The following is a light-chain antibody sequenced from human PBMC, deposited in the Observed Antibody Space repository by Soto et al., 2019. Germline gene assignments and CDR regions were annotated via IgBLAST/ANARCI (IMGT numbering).Light chain of an antibody. V-gene: IGKV3-20*01. J-gene: IGKJ1*01. CDR1: QSVSSSY. Sequence: EIELTQSPGTLSLSPGERATLSCRASQSVSSSYLAWYQQKPGQAPRLLIYGASSRATGIPDRFSGSGSGTDFTLTISRLEPEDFAVYYCQQYSSSLLAFGQGTKVEIK. CDR3: QQYSSSLLA. CDR2: GAS.